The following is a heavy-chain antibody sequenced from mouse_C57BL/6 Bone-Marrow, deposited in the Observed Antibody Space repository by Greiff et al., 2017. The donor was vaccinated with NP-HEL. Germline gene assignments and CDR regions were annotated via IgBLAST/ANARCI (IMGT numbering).Heavy chain of an antibody. CDR2: IDPSDSYT. J-gene: IGHJ3*01. CDR3: ARPYDYGGWFAY. V-gene: IGHV1-69*01. Sequence: QVQLQQPGAELVMPGASVKLSCKASGYTFTSYWMHWVKQRPGQGLEWIGEIDPSDSYTNYNQKFKGKSTLTVDQSSSTAYMQLSSLTSEDSAVDYCARPYDYGGWFAYWGQGTLVTVSA. D-gene: IGHD2-4*01. CDR1: GYTFTSYW.